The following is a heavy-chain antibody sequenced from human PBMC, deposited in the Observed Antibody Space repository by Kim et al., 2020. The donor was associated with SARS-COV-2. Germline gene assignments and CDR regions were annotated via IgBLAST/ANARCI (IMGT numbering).Heavy chain of an antibody. V-gene: IGHV3-30*18. D-gene: IGHD6-13*01. CDR3: AKDTTAAAGHFEYFQH. J-gene: IGHJ1*01. CDR2: ISYDGSNK. CDR1: GFTFSSYG. Sequence: GGSLRLSCAASGFTFSSYGMHWVRQAPGKGLEWVAVISYDGSNKYYADSVKGRFTISRDNSKNTLYLQMNSLRAEDTAVYYCAKDTTAAAGHFEYFQHWGQGTLVTVSS.